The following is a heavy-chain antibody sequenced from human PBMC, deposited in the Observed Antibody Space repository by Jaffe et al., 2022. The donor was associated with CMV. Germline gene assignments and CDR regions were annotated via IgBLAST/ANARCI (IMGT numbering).Heavy chain of an antibody. Sequence: EVQLVETGGGLIQPGGSQRLSCAASGFTVSNNYMTWVRQAPGKGLEWVSVINSDGSTDYADSVKGRFTISRDNSQNTLYLQMDSLRADDTAVYYCARAGRGSGNYFGYFDLWGQGTLVTVSS. V-gene: IGHV3-53*02. CDR3: ARAGRGSGNYFGYFDL. CDR1: GFTVSNNY. CDR2: INSDGST. D-gene: IGHD3-22*01. J-gene: IGHJ4*02.